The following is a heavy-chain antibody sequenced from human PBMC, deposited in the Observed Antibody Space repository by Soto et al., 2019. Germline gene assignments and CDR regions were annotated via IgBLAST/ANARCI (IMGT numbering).Heavy chain of an antibody. Sequence: SETLSLTCTVSGGSISSSSYYWGWIRQPPGKGLEWIGSIYYSGSTYYNPSLKSRVTISVDTSKNQFSLKLSSVTAADTAVYYCARHSSGYAMLNYYYYMDVWGKGTTVTVSS. CDR1: GGSISSSSYY. V-gene: IGHV4-39*01. D-gene: IGHD6-19*01. CDR2: IYYSGST. CDR3: ARHSSGYAMLNYYYYMDV. J-gene: IGHJ6*03.